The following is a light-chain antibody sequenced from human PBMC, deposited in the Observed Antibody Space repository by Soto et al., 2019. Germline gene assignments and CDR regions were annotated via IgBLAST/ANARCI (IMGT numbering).Light chain of an antibody. CDR3: QNCNNWPIN. CDR1: QSVSDS. J-gene: IGKJ5*01. Sequence: EIVMTQSPATISVYPVAIPNLSGRASQSVSDSLAWYQQTPGQPPRLLIYTASTRATGIPARFSGSGSGTEFTLTISSLQSEDFAVYYCQNCNNWPINCGQGQQREIK. V-gene: IGKV3-15*01. CDR2: TAS.